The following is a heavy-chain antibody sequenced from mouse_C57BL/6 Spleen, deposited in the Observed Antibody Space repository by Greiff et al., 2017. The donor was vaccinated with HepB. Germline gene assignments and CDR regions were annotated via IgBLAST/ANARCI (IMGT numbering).Heavy chain of an antibody. CDR1: GFTFTDYY. D-gene: IGHD1-1*01. Sequence: EVKLVESGGGLVQPGGSLSLSCAASGFTFTDYYMSWVRQPPGKALEWLGFIRNKANGYTTEYSASVKGRFTISRDNSQSILYLQMNALRAEDSATDYCARYGYYGSRRDAMDYWGQGTSVTVSS. J-gene: IGHJ4*01. CDR3: ARYGYYGSRRDAMDY. V-gene: IGHV7-3*01. CDR2: IRNKANGYTT.